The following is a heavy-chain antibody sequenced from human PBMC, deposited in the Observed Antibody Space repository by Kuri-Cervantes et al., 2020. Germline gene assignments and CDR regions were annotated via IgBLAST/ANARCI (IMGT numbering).Heavy chain of an antibody. CDR1: GFIFSSYW. CDR3: ARGKYYDFWSGYDDYYYYGMDV. V-gene: IGHV3-7*01. J-gene: IGHJ6*02. Sequence: GESLKIACAASGFIFSSYWMSWVRQAPGKGLEWVANIKQDGSEKYYVDSVKGRFTISRDNSKNTLYLQMNSLRAEDTAVYYCARGKYYDFWSGYDDYYYYGMDVWGQGTTVTVSS. CDR2: IKQDGSEK. D-gene: IGHD3-3*01.